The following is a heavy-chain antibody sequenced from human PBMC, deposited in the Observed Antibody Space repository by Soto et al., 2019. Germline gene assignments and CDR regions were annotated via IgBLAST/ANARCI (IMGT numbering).Heavy chain of an antibody. J-gene: IGHJ4*02. V-gene: IGHV3-30*18. Sequence: WWSLRLSCASSGFTFGSYGMHWVRQAPGKGLEWVAVISYDGSNKYYADSVKGRFTISRDNSKNTLYLQMNSLRAEDTAVYYCAKGGISRALDYWGQGTLVTVSS. CDR1: GFTFGSYG. CDR3: AKGGISRALDY. CDR2: ISYDGSNK. D-gene: IGHD3-10*01.